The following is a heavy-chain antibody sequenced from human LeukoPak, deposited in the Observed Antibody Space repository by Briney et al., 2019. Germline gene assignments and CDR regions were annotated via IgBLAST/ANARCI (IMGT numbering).Heavy chain of an antibody. Sequence: GGSLTLSCAASGFTLSSHSMHWVRQAPGKGLEWVSSISSSSSYIYYADSVKGPFTISRDNAKNSLYLQMNSLRAEDTAVYYWARGEGEYSGSYYDPFDIWGQGTMVTVSS. CDR2: ISSSSSYI. CDR1: GFTLSSHS. V-gene: IGHV3-21*01. CDR3: ARGEGEYSGSYYDPFDI. D-gene: IGHD1-26*01. J-gene: IGHJ3*02.